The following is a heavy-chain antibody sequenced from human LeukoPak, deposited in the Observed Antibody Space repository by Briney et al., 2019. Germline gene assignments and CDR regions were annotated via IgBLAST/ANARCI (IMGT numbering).Heavy chain of an antibody. D-gene: IGHD1-1*01. J-gene: IGHJ4*02. Sequence: ASVTVSCKASGGTFSSYAISWVRQAPGQGLEWMGGIIPIFGTANYAQRFQGRVTITADESTSTAYMELSSLRSEDTAVYYCATLTTGTAFDYWGQGTLASVSS. CDR3: ATLTTGTAFDY. CDR1: GGTFSSYA. V-gene: IGHV1-69*13. CDR2: IIPIFGTA.